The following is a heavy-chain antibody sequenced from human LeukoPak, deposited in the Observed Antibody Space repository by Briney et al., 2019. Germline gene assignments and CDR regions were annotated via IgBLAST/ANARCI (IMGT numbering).Heavy chain of an antibody. Sequence: GGSLRLSCAASGFTFSSYAMHWVRQAPGKGLEWVAVISYDGSNKYYADSVKGRFTISRDNSKNTLYLQMNSLRAEDTAVHYCAREDYGDSRIPYYGMDVWGQGTTVTVSS. CDR1: GFTFSSYA. CDR2: ISYDGSNK. J-gene: IGHJ6*02. CDR3: AREDYGDSRIPYYGMDV. D-gene: IGHD4-17*01. V-gene: IGHV3-30-3*01.